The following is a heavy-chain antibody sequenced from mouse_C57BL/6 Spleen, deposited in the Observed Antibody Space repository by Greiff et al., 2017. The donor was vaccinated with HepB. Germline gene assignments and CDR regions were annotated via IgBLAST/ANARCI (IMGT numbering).Heavy chain of an antibody. J-gene: IGHJ2*01. Sequence: VQLQQSGAELVKPGASVKLSCKASGYTFTSYWMHWVKQRPGQGLEWIGMIHPNSGSTNYNEKFKSKATLTVDKSSSTAYMQLSSLTSEDSAVYYCARSSYDYDEGYWGQGTTLTVSS. V-gene: IGHV1-64*01. CDR1: GYTFTSYW. D-gene: IGHD2-4*01. CDR2: IHPNSGST. CDR3: ARSSYDYDEGY.